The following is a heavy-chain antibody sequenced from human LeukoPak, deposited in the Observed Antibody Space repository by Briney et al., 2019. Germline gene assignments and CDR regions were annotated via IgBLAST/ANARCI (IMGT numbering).Heavy chain of an antibody. Sequence: GGSLRLSCAASGFTFRSYAMSWVRQAPGKGLEWVAHIKQDGSQEYYVDSVKGRFTISRDSAKNSLYLQMNSLRAEDTAVYYCARGVPYDSWSGPHYSDYWGQGTLVTVSS. CDR3: ARGVPYDSWSGPHYSDY. D-gene: IGHD3-3*01. V-gene: IGHV3-7*01. CDR2: IKQDGSQE. CDR1: GFTFRSYA. J-gene: IGHJ4*02.